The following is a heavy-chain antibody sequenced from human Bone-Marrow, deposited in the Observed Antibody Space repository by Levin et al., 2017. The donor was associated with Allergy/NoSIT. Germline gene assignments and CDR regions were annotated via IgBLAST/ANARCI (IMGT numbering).Heavy chain of an antibody. V-gene: IGHV5-51*01. CDR3: ARVSEFTVVRGITTYFYYMDV. CDR2: IYPGDSDT. CDR1: GYTFSNYW. D-gene: IGHD3-10*01. Sequence: GESLKISCKGFGYTFSNYWIGWVRQMPGKGLEWMGIIYPGDSDTRYSPSFQGQVTISADKSISTAYLRWSSLRASDTAVYFCARVSEFTVVRGITTYFYYMDVWGKGTTVTVSS. J-gene: IGHJ6*03.